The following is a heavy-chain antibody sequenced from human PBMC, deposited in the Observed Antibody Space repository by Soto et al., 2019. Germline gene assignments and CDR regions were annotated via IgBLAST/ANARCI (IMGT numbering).Heavy chain of an antibody. CDR3: VSQRTSVLTQAYFDY. D-gene: IGHD2-8*01. CDR2: VYYRGRS. J-gene: IGHJ4*02. Sequence: ETLSLTCTVSVGSVSNSNYYWGWILQSPGKGLEWIGSVYYRGRSYSKSSVKSRVTISVDTSKNQFSLNLNSVTASDTAVYFCVSQRTSVLTQAYFDYWGPGALVTVSS. V-gene: IGHV4-39*01. CDR1: VGSVSNSNYY.